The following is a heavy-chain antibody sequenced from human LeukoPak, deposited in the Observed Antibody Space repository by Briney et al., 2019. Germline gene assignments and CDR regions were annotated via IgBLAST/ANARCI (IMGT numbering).Heavy chain of an antibody. CDR1: GYTFTSYY. CDR3: AKGPFFYYDASGYNYFES. D-gene: IGHD3-22*01. Sequence: GASVKVSCKASGYTFTSYYMHWVRQAPGQGLEWMGIINPSGGSTSYAQKFQGRVTMTRDMSTSTVYMELSSLRSEDTAIYFCAKGPFFYYDASGYNYFESWGQGTLVTVSS. CDR2: INPSGGST. V-gene: IGHV1-46*01. J-gene: IGHJ4*02.